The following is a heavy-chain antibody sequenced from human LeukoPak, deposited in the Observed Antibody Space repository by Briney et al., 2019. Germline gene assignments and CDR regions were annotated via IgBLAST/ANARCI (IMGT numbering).Heavy chain of an antibody. D-gene: IGHD1-1*01. J-gene: IGHJ4*02. V-gene: IGHV3-30*02. CDR3: VTDLHGVNWYVD. Sequence: SGGSLRLSCSASGFTFASLGMHWVRQAPGKGLEWVAFVEHDGTTKYYADSVKGRFSISRDNAKNTLFLQMNSLRPDDTSMYYCVTDLHGVNWYVDWGQGTLVTVSS. CDR2: VEHDGTTK. CDR1: GFTFASLG.